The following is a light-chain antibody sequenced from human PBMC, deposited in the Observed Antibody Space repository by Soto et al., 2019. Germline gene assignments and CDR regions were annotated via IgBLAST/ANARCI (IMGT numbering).Light chain of an antibody. CDR2: DVS. CDR1: SDVGTYRY. CDR3: SSYTGGNARVV. Sequence: QSVLTQPAAVSGSPGQSITISCTGSDVGTYRYVSWYQQHPDKAPRLMTYDVSNRPSGVSDRFSGSKSGNTSSLTTSDLQPEDEVYFFCSSYTGGNARVVFGGGTKLTVL. J-gene: IGLJ2*01. V-gene: IGLV2-14*03.